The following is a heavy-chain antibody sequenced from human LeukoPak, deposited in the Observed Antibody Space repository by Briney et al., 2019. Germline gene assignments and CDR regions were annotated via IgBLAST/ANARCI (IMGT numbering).Heavy chain of an antibody. CDR2: TYYRSKWYN. D-gene: IGHD2-2*01. CDR1: GDSVSSNSAA. CDR3: ARDRDIVVVPAAQGPLFDY. J-gene: IGHJ4*02. V-gene: IGHV6-1*01. Sequence: SQTLSLTCAISGDSVSSNSAAWNWIRQSPSRGLEWLGRTYYRSKWYNDYAVSVKSRITINPDTSKNRFSLQLNSVTPEDTAVYYCARDRDIVVVPAAQGPLFDYWGQGTLVTVSS.